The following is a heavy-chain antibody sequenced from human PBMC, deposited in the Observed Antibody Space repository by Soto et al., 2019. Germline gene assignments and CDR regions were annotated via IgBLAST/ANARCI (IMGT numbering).Heavy chain of an antibody. CDR3: ARLYSSGWYGFLWFDP. CDR2: ISSSSSTI. D-gene: IGHD6-19*01. J-gene: IGHJ5*02. V-gene: IGHV3-48*02. Sequence: GGSLRLSCAASGFTFSSYSMNWVRQAPGKGLEWVSYISSSSSTIYCADSVKGRFTISRDNAKNSLYLQMNSLRDEDTAVYYCARLYSSGWYGFLWFDPWGQGTLVTVSS. CDR1: GFTFSSYS.